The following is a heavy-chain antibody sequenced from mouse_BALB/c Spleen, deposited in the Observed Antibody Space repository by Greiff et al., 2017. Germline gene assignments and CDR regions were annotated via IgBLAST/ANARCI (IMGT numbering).Heavy chain of an antibody. CDR1: GFNIKDYY. CDR2: IDPENGDT. CDR3: NGSDYGYFDY. Sequence: VQLQQSGAELVRSGASVKLSCTASGFNIKDYYMHWVKQRPEQGLEWIGWIDPENGDTEYAPKFQGKATMTADTSSNTAYLQLSSLTSEDTAVYYYNGSDYGYFDYWGQGTTVTVSS. J-gene: IGHJ2*01. D-gene: IGHD1-1*02. V-gene: IGHV14-4*02.